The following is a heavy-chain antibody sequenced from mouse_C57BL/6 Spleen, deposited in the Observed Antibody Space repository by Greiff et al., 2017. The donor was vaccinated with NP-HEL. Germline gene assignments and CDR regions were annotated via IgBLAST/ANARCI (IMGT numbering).Heavy chain of an antibody. D-gene: IGHD4-1*01. CDR3: TGQLTGAFDY. V-gene: IGHV6-3*01. Sequence: EVKLMESGGGLVQPGGSMKLSCVASGFTFSNYWMNWVRQSPEKGLEWVAQIRLKSDNYATHYAESVKGRFTISRDDSKSSVYLHMNNLRAEDTGIYYCTGQLTGAFDYWGQGTTLTVSS. CDR2: IRLKSDNYAT. J-gene: IGHJ2*01. CDR1: GFTFSNYW.